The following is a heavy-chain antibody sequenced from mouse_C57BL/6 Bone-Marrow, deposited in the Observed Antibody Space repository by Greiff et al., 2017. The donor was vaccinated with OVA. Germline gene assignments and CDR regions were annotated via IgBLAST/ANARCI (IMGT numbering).Heavy chain of an antibody. J-gene: IGHJ3*01. CDR2: IRNKANGYTT. CDR3: ARSHYGSSYEGFAY. CDR1: GFTFTDYY. D-gene: IGHD1-1*01. Sequence: EVKLMESGGGLVQPGGSLSLSCAASGFTFTDYYMSWVRQPPGKALEWLGFIRNKANGYTTEYSASVKGRFTISRDNSQSILYLQMNALRAEDSATYYCARSHYGSSYEGFAYWGQGTLVTVSA. V-gene: IGHV7-3*01.